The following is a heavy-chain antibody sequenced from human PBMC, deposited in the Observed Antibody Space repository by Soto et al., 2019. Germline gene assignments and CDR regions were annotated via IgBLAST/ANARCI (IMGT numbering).Heavy chain of an antibody. Sequence: EVQLLESGGGLVQPGGSLRLSCAASGFTFSSYAMNWVRQAPGKGLEWVAVISGSGGSTYYADSVKGRFTISRDNSKNTMYLQMNSLRAEDTAVYYCASRSSGSYFDYWGQGTLVTVSS. J-gene: IGHJ4*02. CDR2: ISGSGGST. CDR1: GFTFSSYA. D-gene: IGHD6-19*01. CDR3: ASRSSGSYFDY. V-gene: IGHV3-23*01.